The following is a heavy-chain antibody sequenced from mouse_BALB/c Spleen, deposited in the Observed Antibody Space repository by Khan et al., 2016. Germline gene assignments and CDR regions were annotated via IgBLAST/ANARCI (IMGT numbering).Heavy chain of an antibody. CDR1: GFSLIAYG. Sequence: QVQLKQSGPGLVAPSQSLSITCTVSGFSLIAYGVNWVRQPPGKGLEWLGMIWGDGTTDFNSALKSRLNITKDNSKSQVFLKMNRLQTDDTARYYGARDWWGCLAMDYWGQGTSVTVSS. D-gene: IGHD1-1*02. CDR3: ARDWWGCLAMDY. V-gene: IGHV2-6-7*01. J-gene: IGHJ4*01. CDR2: IWGDGTT.